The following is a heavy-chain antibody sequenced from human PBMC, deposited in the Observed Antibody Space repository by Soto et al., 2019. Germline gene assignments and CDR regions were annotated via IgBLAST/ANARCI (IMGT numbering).Heavy chain of an antibody. CDR1: GYTFSNYG. V-gene: IGHV1-18*01. D-gene: IGHD6-19*01. J-gene: IGHJ6*02. Sequence: QVQLVQSGAEVKKPGASVTVSCKTSGYTFSNYGINWVRQAPGQGLEWMGWISGYNGNTNYAQTVQGRVTMTTDTATGKVYMELRSLQSDDTAIYYCSRFIMVGGWFDPNYYHGMDVWGQGTTVTVSS. CDR2: ISGYNGNT. CDR3: SRFIMVGGWFDPNYYHGMDV.